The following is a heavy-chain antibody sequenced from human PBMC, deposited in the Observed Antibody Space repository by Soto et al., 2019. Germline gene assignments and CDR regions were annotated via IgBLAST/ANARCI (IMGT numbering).Heavy chain of an antibody. CDR3: ARRYGSCFDY. CDR2: IYYSGST. J-gene: IGHJ4*02. Sequence: PSETLSLTCTVSGGSISNYYWSWTRQPPGRGLEWIGYIYYSGSTTYNPSLKSRVTKSVDTSKNQISLKLSYVTAADTAVYYCARRYGSCFDYWGQGTLVTVS. V-gene: IGHV4-59*08. D-gene: IGHD5-18*01. CDR1: GGSISNYY.